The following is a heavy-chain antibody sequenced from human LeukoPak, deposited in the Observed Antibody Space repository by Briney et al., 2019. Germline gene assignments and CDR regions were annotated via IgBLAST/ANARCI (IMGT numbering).Heavy chain of an antibody. D-gene: IGHD5-18*01. J-gene: IGHJ4*02. V-gene: IGHV3-48*03. CDR1: GFTFSNYE. Sequence: GGSLRLSCAASGFTFSNYEMNWVRQAPGKGLEWVSYISCSGSTIYYADSVKGRFTISRDNAKDSLYLQMNSLRAEDTAVYYCARVRSGYSHENYFDYWGQGTLVTVSS. CDR2: ISCSGSTI. CDR3: ARVRSGYSHENYFDY.